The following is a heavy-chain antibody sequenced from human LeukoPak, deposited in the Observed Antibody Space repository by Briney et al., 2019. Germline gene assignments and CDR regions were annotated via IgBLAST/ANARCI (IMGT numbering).Heavy chain of an antibody. Sequence: SETLSLTCTVSGGSISSYYWSWIRQPPGKGLEWIGYIYYSGSTNYNPSLKSRVTISVDTSKNQFSLKLSSVTAADTAVYYCARVPPIFWVFDYWGQGTLVTVSS. CDR1: GGSISSYY. D-gene: IGHD3-9*01. CDR3: ARVPPIFWVFDY. V-gene: IGHV4-59*01. CDR2: IYYSGST. J-gene: IGHJ4*02.